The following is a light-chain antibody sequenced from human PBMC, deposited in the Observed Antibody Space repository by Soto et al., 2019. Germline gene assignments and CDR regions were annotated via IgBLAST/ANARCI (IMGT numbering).Light chain of an antibody. Sequence: IALTQSPGTLSLSPGERATLSCRASQSVSRSYLAWYQQKPGQAPRLLIYGASSRATGIPDRFSGSGSGTDFTLTINGLEPEDFAVYYCQQYGSSITFGQGTRLEIK. J-gene: IGKJ5*01. V-gene: IGKV3-20*01. CDR1: QSVSRSY. CDR3: QQYGSSIT. CDR2: GAS.